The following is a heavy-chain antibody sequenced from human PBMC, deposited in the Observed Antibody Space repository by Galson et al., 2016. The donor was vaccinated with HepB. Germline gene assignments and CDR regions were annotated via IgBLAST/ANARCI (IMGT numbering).Heavy chain of an antibody. V-gene: IGHV4-4*02. CDR3: ARESGGEQKVARSDS. CDR2: VGHGRNT. D-gene: IGHD3-10*01. CDR1: GGSISSSNW. J-gene: IGHJ4*02. Sequence: SETLSLTCAVSGGSISSSNWWSWVRQPPGKGLAWVGEVGHGRNTRYNPSPKSRLNISIDTSKSHFSLNVNSVTAADTAVYYCARESGGEQKVARSDSWGQGTLVTVSS.